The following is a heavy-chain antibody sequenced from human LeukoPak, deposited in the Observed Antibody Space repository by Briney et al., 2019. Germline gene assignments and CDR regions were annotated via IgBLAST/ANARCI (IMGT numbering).Heavy chain of an antibody. CDR1: GVTLSNYA. J-gene: IGHJ5*02. V-gene: IGHV3-23*01. CDR2: ISASGGRT. Sequence: GGSLRLSCVASGVTLSNYAMSWARQAPGKGLEWVSAISASGGRTYYADSVKGRFTISRDNSKNTMYQQMNSLRAEDTAVYYCAKAGGSSWYDAWGQGILVTVSS. D-gene: IGHD6-13*01. CDR3: AKAGGSSWYDA.